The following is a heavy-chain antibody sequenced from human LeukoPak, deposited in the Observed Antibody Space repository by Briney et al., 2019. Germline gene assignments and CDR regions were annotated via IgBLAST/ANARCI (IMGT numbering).Heavy chain of an antibody. D-gene: IGHD3-10*01. V-gene: IGHV3-48*02. CDR1: GFTFRNYW. CDR3: AKDYYGSETYYTLDC. J-gene: IGHJ4*02. CDR2: ISTVITTI. Sequence: QPGGSLTLSCAASGFTFRNYWMSWIRQAPGKGLEWVSYISTVITTIYYADSVKGRFTISRDNAKNSLYLQMNSLRDEDTAVYYCAKDYYGSETYYTLDCWGQGTLVTVPS.